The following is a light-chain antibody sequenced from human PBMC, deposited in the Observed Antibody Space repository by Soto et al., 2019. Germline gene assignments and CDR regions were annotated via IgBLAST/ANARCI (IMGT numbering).Light chain of an antibody. CDR2: TNN. J-gene: IGLJ1*01. V-gene: IGLV1-44*01. CDR1: GSNIGSNA. Sequence: QSALTQPPSASGTPGQRITISCSGSGSNIGSNAVTWYHQLPRTAPKLLIYTNNQRPSGVPDRFSGSKSGTSASLAISGLQSGDEADYYCATWDDSLNGYVFGTGTKVTV. CDR3: ATWDDSLNGYV.